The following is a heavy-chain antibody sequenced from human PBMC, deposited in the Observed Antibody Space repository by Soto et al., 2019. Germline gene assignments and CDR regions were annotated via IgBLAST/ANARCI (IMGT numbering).Heavy chain of an antibody. J-gene: IGHJ4*02. V-gene: IGHV4-39*01. CDR1: GDSISSSISY. Sequence: LSLTCTVSGDSISSSISYWGWIRQPPGKGLEWIGSIHYSGSTYYSPSLKSRVTLSVDTSKNKFSLNLSAVSAADTAVYYCAMIVGVSEALGTIDYWGQGTLVTVSS. CDR3: AMIVGVSEALGTIDY. CDR2: IHYSGST. D-gene: IGHD3-3*01.